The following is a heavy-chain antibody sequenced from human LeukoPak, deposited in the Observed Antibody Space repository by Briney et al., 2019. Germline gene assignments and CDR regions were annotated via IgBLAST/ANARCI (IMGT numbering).Heavy chain of an antibody. J-gene: IGHJ5*02. CDR2: ISSSSSYI. D-gene: IGHD3-22*01. Sequence: PGGSLRLSCAASGFTFSSYSMNWVRQAPGEGLEWVSSISSSSSYIYYADSVKGRFTISRDNAKNSLYLQMNSLRAEDTAVYYCASDRGYPLEPFDPWGQGTLVTVSS. CDR3: ASDRGYPLEPFDP. CDR1: GFTFSSYS. V-gene: IGHV3-21*01.